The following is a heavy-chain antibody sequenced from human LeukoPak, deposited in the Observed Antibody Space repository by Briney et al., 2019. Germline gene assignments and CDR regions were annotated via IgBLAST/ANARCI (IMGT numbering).Heavy chain of an antibody. J-gene: IGHJ4*02. D-gene: IGHD4-17*01. CDR1: GGSISSYY. V-gene: IGHV4-59*01. Sequence: SETLSLTCTVSGGSISSYYWSWIRQPPGKGLEWIGYIYYSGSTNYNPSLKSRVTISVDTSKNQFSLKLSSVTAADTAVYYCARAARWSPHGDYDPYYFDYWGQGTLVTVSS. CDR2: IYYSGST. CDR3: ARAARWSPHGDYDPYYFDY.